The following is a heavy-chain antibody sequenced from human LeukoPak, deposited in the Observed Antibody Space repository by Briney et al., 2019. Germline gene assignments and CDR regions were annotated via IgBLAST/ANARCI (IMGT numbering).Heavy chain of an antibody. CDR2: INHSGST. Sequence: SETLSLTCADYGGSFSGYYWSWIRQPPGKGLEWIGEINHSGSTNYNPSLKSRVTISVDTSKNQFSLKLSSVTAADTAVYYCARGLPTWATGQDYYYYYYMDVWGKGTTVTVSS. V-gene: IGHV4-34*01. D-gene: IGHD2/OR15-2a*01. J-gene: IGHJ6*03. CDR3: ARGLPTWATGQDYYYYYYMDV. CDR1: GGSFSGYY.